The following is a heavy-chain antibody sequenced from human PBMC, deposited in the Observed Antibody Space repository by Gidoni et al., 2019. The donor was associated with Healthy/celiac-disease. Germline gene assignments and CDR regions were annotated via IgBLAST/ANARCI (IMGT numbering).Heavy chain of an antibody. CDR3: ATPLGLMGYYVFDY. J-gene: IGHJ4*02. V-gene: IGHV1-24*01. CDR1: GYTLTELS. Sequence: QVQLVQSGAEVKKPGASVKVSCKVFGYTLTELSMHWVRQAPGKGLEWMGGFDPEDGETIYAQKFQGRVTMTEDTSTDTDYMELSSLRSEDTAVYYCATPLGLMGYYVFDYWGQGTLVTVSS. D-gene: IGHD1-26*01. CDR2: FDPEDGET.